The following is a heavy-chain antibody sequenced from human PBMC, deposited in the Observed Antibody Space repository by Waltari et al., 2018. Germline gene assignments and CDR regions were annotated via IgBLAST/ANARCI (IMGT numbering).Heavy chain of an antibody. CDR2: IIPSFGTA. Sequence: QVQLVQSGAEVKKPGSSVKVSCKASGGTFSSYAISWVRQAPGQGLEWMGGIIPSFGTANYAQKFQGRVTITADESTSTAYMELSSLRSEDTAVYYCAKYYYDSSGYYFAFDIWGQGTMVTVSS. J-gene: IGHJ3*02. V-gene: IGHV1-69*12. CDR3: AKYYYDSSGYYFAFDI. D-gene: IGHD3-22*01. CDR1: GGTFSSYA.